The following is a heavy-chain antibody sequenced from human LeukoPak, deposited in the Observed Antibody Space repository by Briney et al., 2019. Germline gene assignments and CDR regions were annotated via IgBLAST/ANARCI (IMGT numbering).Heavy chain of an antibody. CDR3: ARGDTAMVSPIPIDY. V-gene: IGHV3-64*01. Sequence: PGGSLRLSCAASGFTFSSYAMHWVRQAPGKGLEYVSAISSNGGSTYYANSVKGRFTISRDNSKNTLYLQMGSLRAEDMAVYYCARGDTAMVSPIPIDYWGQGTLVTVSS. CDR2: ISSNGGST. J-gene: IGHJ4*02. D-gene: IGHD5-18*01. CDR1: GFTFSSYA.